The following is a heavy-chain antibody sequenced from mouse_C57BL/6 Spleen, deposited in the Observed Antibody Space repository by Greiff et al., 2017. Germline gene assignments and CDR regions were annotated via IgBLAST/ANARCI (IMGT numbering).Heavy chain of an antibody. Sequence: QVQLQQSGAELVRPGASVKLSCKASGYTFTDYYINWVKQRPGQGLEWIARIYPGSGNTYYNEKFKGKATLTAEKSSSTAYMQLSSLTSEDSAVYFCARSGYDYDGDWFAYWGQGTLVTVSA. CDR1: GYTFTDYY. V-gene: IGHV1-76*01. CDR3: ARSGYDYDGDWFAY. CDR2: IYPGSGNT. J-gene: IGHJ3*01. D-gene: IGHD2-4*01.